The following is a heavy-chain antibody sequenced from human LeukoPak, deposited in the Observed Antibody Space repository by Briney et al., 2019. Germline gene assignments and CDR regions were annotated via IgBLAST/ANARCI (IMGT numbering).Heavy chain of an antibody. CDR3: ASPYCSSTSCYYYYYYGMDV. CDR1: GFTFSSYA. D-gene: IGHD2-2*01. V-gene: IGHV3-30*04. CDR2: ISYDGSNK. Sequence: GRSLRLSCAASGFTFSSYAMHWVRQAPGKGLEWVAVISYDGSNKYYADSVKGRFTISRDNSKNTLYLQMNSLRAEDTAVHYCASPYCSSTSCYYYYYYGMDVWGQGTTVTVSS. J-gene: IGHJ6*02.